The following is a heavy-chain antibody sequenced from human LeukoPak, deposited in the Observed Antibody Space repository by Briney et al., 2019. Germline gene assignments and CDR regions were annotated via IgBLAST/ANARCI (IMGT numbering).Heavy chain of an antibody. D-gene: IGHD6-19*01. CDR1: GGSFSGDF. CDR2: INHGGST. V-gene: IGHV4-34*01. J-gene: IGHJ4*02. Sequence: KASETLSLTCAVYGGSFSGDFWSWIRQSPGKGLEWIGEINHGGSTTYNPSLQSRVTMSVDTSKNHFSLKLSSVTAADTAVYYCARLSTAGYSSGWYPGYWGQGTLVTVSS. CDR3: ARLSTAGYSSGWYPGY.